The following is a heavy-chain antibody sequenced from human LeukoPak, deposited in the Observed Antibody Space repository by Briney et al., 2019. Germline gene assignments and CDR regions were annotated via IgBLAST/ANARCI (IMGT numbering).Heavy chain of an antibody. CDR2: IIPIFGTA. D-gene: IGHD2-21*02. CDR3: ARAQLAYCGGDCPDYYYYYMDV. V-gene: IGHV1-69*05. J-gene: IGHJ6*03. CDR1: GGTFSSYA. Sequence: SVKVSCKASGGTFSSYAISWVRQAPGRGLEWMGRIIPIFGTANYAQKFQGRVTITTDESTSTAYMELSSLRSEDTAVYYCARAQLAYCGGDCPDYYYYYMDVWGKGTTVTVSS.